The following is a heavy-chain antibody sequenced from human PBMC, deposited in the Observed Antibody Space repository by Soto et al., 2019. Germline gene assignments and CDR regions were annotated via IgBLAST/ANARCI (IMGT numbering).Heavy chain of an antibody. D-gene: IGHD3-3*01. J-gene: IGHJ4*02. CDR3: AKGSRGSIFGVERIDD. CDR1: GFTFISYG. Sequence: QVQLVESGGGVVQPGRSLRLSCAASGFTFISYGMHWVRQAPGKGLEWVAVTSNDGSSKDYADSVKGRFTISRDNSKTTLYLQMNSLRVEDTAMYYCAKGSRGSIFGVERIDDWGRGTLVTVSS. CDR2: TSNDGSSK. V-gene: IGHV3-30*18.